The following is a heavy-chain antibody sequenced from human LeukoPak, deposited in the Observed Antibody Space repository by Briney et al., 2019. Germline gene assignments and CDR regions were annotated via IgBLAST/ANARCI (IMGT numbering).Heavy chain of an antibody. J-gene: IGHJ3*02. CDR1: GGSISSYY. Sequence: SETLSLTCTVSGGSISSYYWSWIRQPPGKGLEWIGEINHSGSTNYNPSLKSRVTISVDTSKNQFSLKLSSVTAEDTAVYYCARDVGYISNTRPRYAFDIWGQGTMVTVSS. CDR2: INHSGST. V-gene: IGHV4-34*01. D-gene: IGHD5-12*01. CDR3: ARDVGYISNTRPRYAFDI.